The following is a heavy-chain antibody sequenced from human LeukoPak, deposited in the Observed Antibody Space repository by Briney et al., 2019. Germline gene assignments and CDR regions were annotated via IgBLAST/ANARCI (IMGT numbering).Heavy chain of an antibody. CDR1: GYTFTSYG. J-gene: IGHJ6*03. CDR2: IIPIFGTA. D-gene: IGHD3-3*01. CDR3: ARDYDFWSGSYYYYYMDV. V-gene: IGHV1-69*13. Sequence: ASVKVSCKASGYTFTSYGISWVRQAPGQGLEWMGGIIPIFGTANYAQKFQGRVTITADESTSTAYMELSSLRSEDTAVYYCARDYDFWSGSYYYYYMDVWGKGTTVTVSS.